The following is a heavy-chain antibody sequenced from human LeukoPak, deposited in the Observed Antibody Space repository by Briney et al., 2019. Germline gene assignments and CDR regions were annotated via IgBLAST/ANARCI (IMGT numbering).Heavy chain of an antibody. CDR2: IWHDGSKK. J-gene: IGHJ4*02. V-gene: IGHV3-33*01. CDR1: GFTFNSCD. Sequence: GGFLRLSCAASGFTFNSCDMHWVRQAPGKGLEWVALIWHDGSKKYYADSVKGRFTISRDNSKNLLYLQMNSLRVEDTAVYYCARDLAADASDWGQGTLVTVSS. D-gene: IGHD3-10*01. CDR3: ARDLAADASD.